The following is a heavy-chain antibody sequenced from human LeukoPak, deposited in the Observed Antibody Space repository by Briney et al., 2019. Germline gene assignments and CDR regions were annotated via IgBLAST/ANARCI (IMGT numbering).Heavy chain of an antibody. Sequence: GGSLRLSCAASGLTFNDYTIPWVRQAPGKGLEWLPVISYDGSNKYYADSVKGRFTISRDTSKNTLYLQMNSLRAEDTAIYFCARELWFGELFFDYWGQGTLVTVSS. CDR1: GLTFNDYT. CDR3: ARELWFGELFFDY. CDR2: ISYDGSNK. D-gene: IGHD3-10*01. J-gene: IGHJ4*02. V-gene: IGHV3-30*04.